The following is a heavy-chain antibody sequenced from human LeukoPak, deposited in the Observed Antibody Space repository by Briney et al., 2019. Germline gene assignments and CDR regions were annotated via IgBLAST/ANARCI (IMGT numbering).Heavy chain of an antibody. CDR3: ARGGGYSGSYYSTDY. CDR1: GFTFSSYS. D-gene: IGHD1-26*01. CDR2: ISSSSSYI. V-gene: IGHV3-21*01. Sequence: GGSLRLSCAASGFTFSSYSMNWVRQAPGKGLEWVSSISSSSSYIYYADSVKGRFTISRDNAKNSLYLQMNSLRAEDTAVYYCARGGGYSGSYYSTDYWGQGTLVTVSS. J-gene: IGHJ4*02.